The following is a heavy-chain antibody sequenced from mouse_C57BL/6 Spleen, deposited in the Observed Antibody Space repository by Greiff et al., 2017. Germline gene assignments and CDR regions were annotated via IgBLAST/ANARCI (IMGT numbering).Heavy chain of an antibody. Sequence: VQLQQSGPELVKPGASVKISCKASGYSFTGYYMNWVKQSPEKSLEWIGEINPSTGGTTYNQKFKAKATLTVDKSSSTAYMQLKSLTSEDSAVYYCAMDGNYGFDYWGQGTTLTVSS. CDR1: GYSFTGYY. D-gene: IGHD2-1*01. J-gene: IGHJ2*01. CDR2: INPSTGGT. CDR3: AMDGNYGFDY. V-gene: IGHV1-42*01.